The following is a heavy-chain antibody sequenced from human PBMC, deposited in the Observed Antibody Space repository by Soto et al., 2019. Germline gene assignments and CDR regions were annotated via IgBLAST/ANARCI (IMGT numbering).Heavy chain of an antibody. J-gene: IGHJ4*02. CDR1: GYSFTSYW. Sequence: EVQLVQSGAEVKKPGESLRISCKGSGYSFTSYWISCVRQMPGKGLEWKGRIDPSDSYPNYGPSFQGHVTISADKSISTAYLQWSSLKASETAMYYCARLQAAAGDNDSTFDYWGQGALVSVSS. CDR3: ARLQAAAGDNDSTFDY. CDR2: IDPSDSYP. D-gene: IGHD6-13*01. V-gene: IGHV5-10-1*01.